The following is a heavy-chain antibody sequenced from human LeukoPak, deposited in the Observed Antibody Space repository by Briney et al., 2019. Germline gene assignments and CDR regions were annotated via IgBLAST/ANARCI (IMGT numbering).Heavy chain of an antibody. CDR2: ISYDGSNK. Sequence: TGGSLRLSCAASGFTFSSYAMHWVRQAPGKGLEWVAVISYDGSNKYYADSVKGRFTISRDNSKNTLHLQMNSLRAEDTAVYYCARDEYSSGVFDYWGQGTLVTVSS. J-gene: IGHJ4*02. V-gene: IGHV3-30-3*01. CDR3: ARDEYSSGVFDY. D-gene: IGHD6-19*01. CDR1: GFTFSSYA.